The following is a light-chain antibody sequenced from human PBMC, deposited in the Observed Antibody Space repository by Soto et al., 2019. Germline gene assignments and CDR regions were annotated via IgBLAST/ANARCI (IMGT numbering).Light chain of an antibody. CDR1: QSLVHRDGNTY. CDR3: MKGSHWPPIT. CDR2: KVS. J-gene: IGKJ5*01. Sequence: DVVVSQSPLSITVTIRQAASISYRSSQSLVHRDGNTYLSWFRQRPGQSPRRLIYKVSNREAGVPDRFSGSGSGTDFTLKIRRVEAEDVGLYYCMKGSHWPPITFGKGTRLAIK. V-gene: IGKV2-30*02.